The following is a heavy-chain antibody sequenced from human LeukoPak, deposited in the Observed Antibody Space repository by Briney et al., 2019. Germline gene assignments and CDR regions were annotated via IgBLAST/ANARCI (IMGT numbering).Heavy chain of an antibody. Sequence: PGGSLRLSCAASGFTFTTYPMSWVRQAPGEGLVWVSRINSDGSSTSYADSVKGRFTISRDNAKNTLYLQMNSLRAEDTAVYYCARGYYDSSGYYNWFDPWGQGTLVTVSS. J-gene: IGHJ5*02. D-gene: IGHD3-22*01. V-gene: IGHV3-74*01. CDR1: GFTFTTYP. CDR2: INSDGSST. CDR3: ARGYYDSSGYYNWFDP.